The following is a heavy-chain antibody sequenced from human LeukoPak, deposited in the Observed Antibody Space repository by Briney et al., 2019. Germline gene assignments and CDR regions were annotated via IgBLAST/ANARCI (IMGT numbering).Heavy chain of an antibody. CDR1: GYTFTGYY. D-gene: IGHD3-22*01. J-gene: IGHJ4*02. V-gene: IGHV1-46*01. CDR2: INPSGGST. CDR3: AVLEYHYDSSGYYSAEPAVDY. Sequence: AASVKVSCKASGYTFTGYYMHWVRQAPGQGLEWMGIINPSGGSTSYAQKFQGRVTMTRDTSTSTVYMELSSLRSEDTAVYYCAVLEYHYDSSGYYSAEPAVDYWGQGTLVTVSS.